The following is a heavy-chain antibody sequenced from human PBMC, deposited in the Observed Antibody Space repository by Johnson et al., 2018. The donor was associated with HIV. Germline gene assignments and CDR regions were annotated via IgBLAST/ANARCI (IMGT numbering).Heavy chain of an antibody. CDR3: AQDLCYALGTTHDSVDI. J-gene: IGHJ3*02. D-gene: IGHD1-26*01. V-gene: IGHV3-30*18. CDR1: GFTFSSYA. Sequence: QVQLVESGGGLVQPGGSLRLSCAASGFTFSSYAMSWVRPAPGKGLEWVAVISFDGNNKYYTDSVQGRFTISRDNSRNKLYLQLNSLRAEDTAGYYCAQDLCYALGTTHDSVDIVGQGTMVTVSS. CDR2: ISFDGNNK.